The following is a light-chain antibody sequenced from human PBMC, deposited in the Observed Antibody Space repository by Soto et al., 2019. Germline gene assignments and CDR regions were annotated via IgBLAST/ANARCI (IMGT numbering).Light chain of an antibody. V-gene: IGKV3-20*01. J-gene: IGKJ1*01. CDR3: QHYNNWPPWT. Sequence: EIVLTQSPGTVSLSPGERATLSCLASQSVSSSSLAWYQQKPGQAPRLLISGASSRATGIPDRFSGSGSGTDFTLTISSLQSEDFAVYYCQHYNNWPPWTFGPGTKVDIK. CDR2: GAS. CDR1: QSVSSSS.